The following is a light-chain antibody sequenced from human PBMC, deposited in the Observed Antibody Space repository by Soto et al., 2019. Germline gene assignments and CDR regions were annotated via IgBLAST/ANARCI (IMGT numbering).Light chain of an antibody. CDR1: QSISTY. Sequence: DIQMTQSPSSLSASVGDRVTITCRASQSISTYLIWYQQKPGKAPKPLIYAASSLQSGVPSRFSGTGSGTDFTLTISSLQPEDFAVYHCQQYGDSPLTFGGGTKVDIK. J-gene: IGKJ4*01. V-gene: IGKV1-39*01. CDR3: QQYGDSPLT. CDR2: AAS.